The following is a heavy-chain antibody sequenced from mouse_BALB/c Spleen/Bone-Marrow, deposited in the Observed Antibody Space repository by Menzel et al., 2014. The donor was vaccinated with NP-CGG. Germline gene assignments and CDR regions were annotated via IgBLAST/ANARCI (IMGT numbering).Heavy chain of an antibody. CDR3: ARKGAMITHYYAMDY. V-gene: IGHV5-17*02. Sequence: EVQLVESGGGLVQPGGSRKLSCAASGFTFSSFGMHWVRQAPEKGLEWDAHISNGSSTIYYADTVKGRFTISRDNPKNTLFLQMTSLRSEDTAMYYCARKGAMITHYYAMDYWGQGTSVTVSS. CDR1: GFTFSSFG. CDR2: ISNGSSTI. D-gene: IGHD2-4*01. J-gene: IGHJ4*01.